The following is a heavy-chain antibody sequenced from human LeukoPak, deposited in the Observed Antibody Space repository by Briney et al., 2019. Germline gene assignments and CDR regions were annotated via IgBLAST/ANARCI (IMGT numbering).Heavy chain of an antibody. CDR1: GGSISSYY. CDR3: ARVRESGYANWFDP. D-gene: IGHD5-12*01. CDR2: IYYSGST. Sequence: SETLSLTCTVSGGSISSYYWSWIRQPPGKGLEWIGYIYYSGSTNYNPSLKSRVTISVDTSKNQFSLKLSSVTAADTAVYYCARVRESGYANWFDPWGQGTLVTVSS. J-gene: IGHJ5*02. V-gene: IGHV4-59*01.